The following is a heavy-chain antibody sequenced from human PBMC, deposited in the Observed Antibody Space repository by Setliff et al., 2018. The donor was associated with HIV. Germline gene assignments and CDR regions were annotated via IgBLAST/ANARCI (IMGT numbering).Heavy chain of an antibody. D-gene: IGHD3-16*01. CDR2: IYYDGRT. CDR3: ARGGAVSADFDS. Sequence: SETLSLTCTVSGGSIRTGAYYWGWIRQHPGKGLEWIGSIYYDGRTFYKPSLKSRLTISVDTPKNQFSLSLNSVTAADTACYFCARGGAVSADFDSWGQGTLVTVSS. V-gene: IGHV4-39*07. CDR1: GGSIRTGAYY. J-gene: IGHJ5*01.